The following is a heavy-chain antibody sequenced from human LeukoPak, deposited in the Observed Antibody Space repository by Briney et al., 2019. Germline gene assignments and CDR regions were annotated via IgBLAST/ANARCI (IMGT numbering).Heavy chain of an antibody. D-gene: IGHD2-15*01. Sequence: SVKVSCKASGGTFSSFAISWVRQAPGQGLEWMGGIIPIFGTPNYAQKFQGRVTITADESTSTGYMELSSLRSEDTAVYYRARVSSATASGTFDHWGQGTLVTVSS. CDR1: GGTFSSFA. CDR2: IIPIFGTP. V-gene: IGHV1-69*13. J-gene: IGHJ4*02. CDR3: ARVSSATASGTFDH.